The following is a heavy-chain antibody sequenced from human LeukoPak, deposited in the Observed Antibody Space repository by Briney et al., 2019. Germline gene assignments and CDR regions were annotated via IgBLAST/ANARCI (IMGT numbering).Heavy chain of an antibody. Sequence: GGSLRLSCAACGFTFSSYAMSWVRQAPGKGLEWVSAISGSGGSTYYADYVKGRFTISRDNSKNTLYLQMNSLRAEDTAVYYCAKDHGDYSFDYWGQGTLVTVSS. D-gene: IGHD4-17*01. J-gene: IGHJ4*02. CDR1: GFTFSSYA. V-gene: IGHV3-23*01. CDR2: ISGSGGST. CDR3: AKDHGDYSFDY.